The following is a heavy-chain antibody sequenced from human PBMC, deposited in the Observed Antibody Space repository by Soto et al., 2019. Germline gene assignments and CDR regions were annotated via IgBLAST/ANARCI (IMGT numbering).Heavy chain of an antibody. V-gene: IGHV3-66*01. CDR3: VRGKVGTNPNWLDP. J-gene: IGHJ5*02. CDR1: GFSVSSSY. CDR2: IYLSGST. D-gene: IGHD2-21*02. Sequence: EVQLVESGGGLVQPGGSLRLSCAASGFSVSSSYLYWVRQAPGKGLEWVSSIYLSGSTYYTDSVKDRLSISRDNSKNTLYLQMNSLGAEDTAIYYCVRGKVGTNPNWLDPWGQGSLVTVSS.